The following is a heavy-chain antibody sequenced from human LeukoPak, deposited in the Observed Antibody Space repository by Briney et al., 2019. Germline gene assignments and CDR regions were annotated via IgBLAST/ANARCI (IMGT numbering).Heavy chain of an antibody. Sequence: ASVKVSCKASGYTFTGYCMHWVRQAPGQGLEWMGWINPNGGGTNYAQKFQGRVTMTRDTSISTAYMELSRLRSDDTAVYYCARDFGGDGYNYFSYWGQGTLVTVSS. CDR3: ARDFGGDGYNYFSY. V-gene: IGHV1-2*02. CDR1: GYTFTGYC. CDR2: INPNGGGT. J-gene: IGHJ4*02. D-gene: IGHD5-24*01.